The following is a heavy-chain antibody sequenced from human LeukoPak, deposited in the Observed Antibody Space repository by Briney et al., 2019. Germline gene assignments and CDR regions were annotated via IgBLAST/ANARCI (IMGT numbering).Heavy chain of an antibody. D-gene: IGHD3-10*01. J-gene: IGHJ6*03. CDR1: GGSISRYY. CDR3: ARFISPESYFYFSYYYYMDV. CDR2: IYTSGKT. V-gene: IGHV4-4*07. Sequence: SETLSLTCTVSGGSISRYYWSWIRLPAGKGLEWIGRIYTSGKTNYNPSLKSRVTMSVDTSKNQFSLNLSSMTAADKAVYYCARFISPESYFYFSYYYYMDVWGKGTTVTVSS.